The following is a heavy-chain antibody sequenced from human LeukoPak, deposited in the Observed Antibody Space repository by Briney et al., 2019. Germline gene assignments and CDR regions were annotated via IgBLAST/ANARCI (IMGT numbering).Heavy chain of an antibody. Sequence: PGGSLRLSCAASGFTFSSYEMNWVRQAPGKGLEWVSYISSSGSTIYYADSVKGRFTISRDNSKNTLYLQMNSLRAEDTAVYYCAKDGYYYDSSGYYYVVFFDYWGQGTLVTVSS. V-gene: IGHV3-48*03. J-gene: IGHJ4*02. CDR3: AKDGYYYDSSGYYYVVFFDY. CDR1: GFTFSSYE. D-gene: IGHD3-22*01. CDR2: ISSSGSTI.